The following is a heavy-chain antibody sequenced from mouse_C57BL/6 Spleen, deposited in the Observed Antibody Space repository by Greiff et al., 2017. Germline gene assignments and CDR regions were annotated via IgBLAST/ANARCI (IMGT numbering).Heavy chain of an antibody. D-gene: IGHD1-1*02. Sequence: QVQLQQSGAELVKPGASVKISCKASGYAFSSYWMNWVKQRPGQGLEWIGHIYPGDGDTNYNGTFKGKATMTADKSTSTAYMQLSSLTAEDTAVYFGERSDYHAWFAYWGQGTLVTVSA. J-gene: IGHJ3*01. V-gene: IGHV1-80*01. CDR3: ERSDYHAWFAY. CDR2: IYPGDGDT. CDR1: GYAFSSYW.